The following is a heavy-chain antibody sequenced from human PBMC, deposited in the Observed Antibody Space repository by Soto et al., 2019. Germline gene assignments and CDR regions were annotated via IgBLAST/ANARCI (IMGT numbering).Heavy chain of an antibody. CDR3: AKILLGFGELFSFDY. V-gene: IGHV3-23*01. J-gene: IGHJ4*02. CDR2: ISGSGGST. D-gene: IGHD3-10*01. CDR1: GFTFSSYA. Sequence: EVQLLESGGGLVQPGGSLRLSCAASGFTFSSYAMSWVRQAPGKGLEWVSAISGSGGSTYYADSVKGRFTISRDNSKNTLYLQMNRLRAEDTAVYYCAKILLGFGELFSFDYWGQGTLVTVSS.